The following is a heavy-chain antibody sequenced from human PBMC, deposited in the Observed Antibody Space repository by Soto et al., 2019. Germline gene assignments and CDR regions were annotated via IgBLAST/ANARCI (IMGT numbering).Heavy chain of an antibody. J-gene: IGHJ4*02. Sequence: EVQLVESGGGLVKPGGSLRLSCAASGFTFSSYSMNWVRQAPGKGLEWVSSISSSSSYIYYADSVKGRFTISRDNAKNSLYPQMNSLRAEDTAVYYCASESVVVAATWGQGARVTISS. V-gene: IGHV3-21*01. CDR2: ISSSSSYI. CDR1: GFTFSSYS. D-gene: IGHD2-15*01. CDR3: ASESVVVAAT.